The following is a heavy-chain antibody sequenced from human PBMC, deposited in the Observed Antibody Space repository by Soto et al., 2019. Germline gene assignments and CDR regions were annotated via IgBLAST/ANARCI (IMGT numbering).Heavy chain of an antibody. CDR3: AREILTGSSYFDY. CDR2: ISYDGSNK. V-gene: IGHV3-30-3*01. D-gene: IGHD3-9*01. Sequence: PGGSLRVSCAASGFTFSSYAMHWVRQAPGKGLEWVAVISYDGSNKYYADSVKGRFTISRDNSKNTLYLQMNSLRAEDTAVYYCAREILTGSSYFDYWGQGTLVTVSS. J-gene: IGHJ4*02. CDR1: GFTFSSYA.